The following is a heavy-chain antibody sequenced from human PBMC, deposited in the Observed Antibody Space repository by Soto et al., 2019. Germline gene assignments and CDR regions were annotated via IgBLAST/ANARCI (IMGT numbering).Heavy chain of an antibody. D-gene: IGHD5-18*01. J-gene: IGHJ4*02. CDR1: GFTFSDYY. Sequence: QVQLVESGGGLVKPGGSLRLSCAASGFTFSDYYMTWIRQGPGKWLEWVAFIDGSGTTIYDADSVNGRFTMSRDNAKNAPYLQMNGLRAEDTAVYYCARDVTPSGYSYDVSFDYWGPGSLVTVSS. V-gene: IGHV3-11*01. CDR3: ARDVTPSGYSYDVSFDY. CDR2: IDGSGTTI.